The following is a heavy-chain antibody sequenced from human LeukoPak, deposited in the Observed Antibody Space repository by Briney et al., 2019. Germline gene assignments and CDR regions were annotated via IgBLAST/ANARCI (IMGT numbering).Heavy chain of an antibody. V-gene: IGHV3-23*01. CDR1: GFTFSSYA. Sequence: GGFLRLSCAASGFTFSSYAMSWVRQAPGKGLEWVSAISGSGGSTYYVDSVKGRFTISRDNSKNTLYLQMNSLRAEDTAVYYCAKSWIAVAGLRDDYWGQGTLVTVSS. D-gene: IGHD6-19*01. CDR2: ISGSGGST. CDR3: AKSWIAVAGLRDDY. J-gene: IGHJ4*02.